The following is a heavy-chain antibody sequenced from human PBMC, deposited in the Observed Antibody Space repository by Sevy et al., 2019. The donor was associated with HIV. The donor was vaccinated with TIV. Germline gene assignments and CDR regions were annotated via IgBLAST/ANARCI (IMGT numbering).Heavy chain of an antibody. Sequence: GGSLRLSCVASGLSFSSHDMNWVRQAPGKGLEWVSSISRSSNYIYYADSVKGRFTISRDNAKNSLYLLMNSLRGEDTAVYYCARDSARGESYLDSLDYWGQGTLVTVSS. D-gene: IGHD1-26*01. V-gene: IGHV3-21*06. J-gene: IGHJ4*02. CDR1: GLSFSSHD. CDR3: ARDSARGESYLDSLDY. CDR2: ISRSSNYI.